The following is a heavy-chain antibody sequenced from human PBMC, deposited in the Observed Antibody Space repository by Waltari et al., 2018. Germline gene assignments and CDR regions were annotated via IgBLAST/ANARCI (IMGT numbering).Heavy chain of an antibody. J-gene: IGHJ4*02. V-gene: IGHV4-34*01. CDR3: ARGRIVGATSGRYFDY. D-gene: IGHD1-26*01. Sequence: QVQLQQWGAGLLKPSETLSLTCAVYGGFFSGYYWSWHRQPPGKGLEWIGEINHSGSTNYNPSLKSRVTISVDTSKNQFSLKLSSVTAADTAVYYCARGRIVGATSGRYFDYWGQGTLVTVSS. CDR2: INHSGST. CDR1: GGFFSGYY.